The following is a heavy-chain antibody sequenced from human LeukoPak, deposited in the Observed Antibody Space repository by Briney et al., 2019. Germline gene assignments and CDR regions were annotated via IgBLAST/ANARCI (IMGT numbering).Heavy chain of an antibody. V-gene: IGHV1-8*03. CDR1: GYTFTSYD. CDR2: MNPNSGNT. D-gene: IGHD3-22*01. Sequence: VASVKVSCKASGYTFTSYDINWVRQAAGQGLEWMGWMNPNSGNTGYAQKFQGRVTITRNTSISTAYMELSSLRSEDTAVYYCARGYYYDSSGYYYDNWGQGTLVTVSS. CDR3: ARGYYYDSSGYYYDN. J-gene: IGHJ4*02.